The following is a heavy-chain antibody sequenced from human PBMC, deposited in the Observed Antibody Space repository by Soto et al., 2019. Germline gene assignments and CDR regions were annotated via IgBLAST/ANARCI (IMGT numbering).Heavy chain of an antibody. Sequence: EVQLVESGGGLVQPGGSLRLSCAASGFTFSSYWMHWVRQAPGKGLVWVSRINSDGSSTSYADSVKGRFTISRDNAKNTLYLQMNSLRAEDTTVYYCARDRRVHSYGYDAFDIWGQGTMVTVSS. D-gene: IGHD5-18*01. J-gene: IGHJ3*02. CDR1: GFTFSSYW. CDR2: INSDGSST. V-gene: IGHV3-74*01. CDR3: ARDRRVHSYGYDAFDI.